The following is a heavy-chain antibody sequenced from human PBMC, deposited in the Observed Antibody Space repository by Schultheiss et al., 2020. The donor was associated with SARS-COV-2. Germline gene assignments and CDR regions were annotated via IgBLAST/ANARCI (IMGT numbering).Heavy chain of an antibody. CDR2: ISSSGSTI. CDR3: AKKGGSYYGGVDY. CDR1: GFTFSTFT. Sequence: GGSLRLSCAASGFTFSTFTMHWVRQAPGKGLEWVSYISSSGSTIYYADSVKGRFTISRDNSKNTLYLQMNSLRAEDTAVYYCAKKGGSYYGGVDYWGQGTLVTVSS. J-gene: IGHJ4*02. V-gene: IGHV3-48*01. D-gene: IGHD1-26*01.